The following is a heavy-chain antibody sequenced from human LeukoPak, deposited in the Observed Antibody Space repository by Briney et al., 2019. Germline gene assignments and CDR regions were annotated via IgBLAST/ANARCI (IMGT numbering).Heavy chain of an antibody. V-gene: IGHV4-39*07. D-gene: IGHD6-19*01. CDR3: ARVGSSGWRQFDY. CDR2: IYYSGST. J-gene: IGHJ4*02. CDR1: GGSISSSSYY. Sequence: PSETLSLTCTVSGGSISSSSYYWGWIRQPPGKGLEWIGSIYYSGSTYYNPSLKSRVTISVDTSKNQFSLKLSSVTAADTAVYYCARVGSSGWRQFDYWGQGTLVTVSS.